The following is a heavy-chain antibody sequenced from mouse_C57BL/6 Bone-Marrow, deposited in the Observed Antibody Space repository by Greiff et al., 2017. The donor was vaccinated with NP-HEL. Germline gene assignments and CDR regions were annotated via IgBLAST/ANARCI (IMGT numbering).Heavy chain of an antibody. Sequence: QVQLQQPGAELVMPGASVKLSCKASGYTFTSYWMHWVKQRPGQGLEWIGEIDPSDSYTNYNQKFKGKSTLTVDKSSSTAYMPHSSLTSEDSAVYYCARERTTVVAQFDYWGQGTTLTVSS. CDR1: GYTFTSYW. D-gene: IGHD1-1*01. J-gene: IGHJ2*01. CDR3: ARERTTVVAQFDY. V-gene: IGHV1-69*01. CDR2: IDPSDSYT.